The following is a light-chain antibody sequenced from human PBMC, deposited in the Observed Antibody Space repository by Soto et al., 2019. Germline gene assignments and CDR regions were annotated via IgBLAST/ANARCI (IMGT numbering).Light chain of an antibody. J-gene: IGKJ1*01. V-gene: IGKV3D-15*01. CDR2: GAS. CDR3: QQYNKWPRT. CDR1: QSINSD. Sequence: EIVMTQSPATLSVSPGETTRLSCRASQSINSDVAWYQQKVGQTPRLLIHGASTRATGIAARFSGSGSGTEFTLTISSLQSEDFAVYYCQQYNKWPRTFGQGTKVDIK.